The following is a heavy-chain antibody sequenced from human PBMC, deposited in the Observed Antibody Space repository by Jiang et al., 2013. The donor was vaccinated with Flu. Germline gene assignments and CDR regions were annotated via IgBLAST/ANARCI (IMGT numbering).Heavy chain of an antibody. CDR3: ARDRRYCSSTSCRQDAFDI. V-gene: IGHV1-46*03. J-gene: IGHJ3*02. CDR2: INPSGGST. D-gene: IGHD2-2*01. Sequence: VQLVESGAEVKKPGASVKVSCKASGYTFTSYYMHWVRQAPGQGLEWMGIINPSGGSTSYAQKFQGRVTMTRDTSTSTVYMELSSLRSEDTAVYYCARDRRYCSSTSCRQDAFDIWGQGTMVTVSS. CDR1: GYTFTSYY.